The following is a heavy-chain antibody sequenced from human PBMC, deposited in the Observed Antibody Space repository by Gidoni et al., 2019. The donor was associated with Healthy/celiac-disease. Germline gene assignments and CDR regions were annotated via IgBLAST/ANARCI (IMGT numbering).Heavy chain of an antibody. D-gene: IGHD4-17*01. J-gene: IGHJ4*02. CDR3: ARGGKYGDYLNY. CDR1: VGSSSIYS. CDR2: IYYSAST. V-gene: IGHV4-59*01. Sequence: QVQLQESGPGLVQPSETLSLTCPVSVGSSSIYSWSWIRQPPGKGLEWIGYIYYSASTNYNPSLKSRATISVKTTKNQVALKLSSVTAADTAVYYCARGGKYGDYLNYWGQGTLVTVSS.